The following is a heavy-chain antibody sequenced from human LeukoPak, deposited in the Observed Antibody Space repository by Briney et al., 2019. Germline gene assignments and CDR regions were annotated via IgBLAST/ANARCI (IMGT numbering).Heavy chain of an antibody. CDR1: GFNFNIYS. D-gene: IGHD1-7*01. V-gene: IGHV3-48*04. Sequence: PGGSLRLSCAASGFNFNIYSMNWVRQAPGKGLEWISYINSASSAIYYSDSVKGRFTISRDNDKNSLYLQMNSLRAEDTAVYYCARVELAPYYYYMDVWGKGTTVTVSS. CDR3: ARVELAPYYYYMDV. J-gene: IGHJ6*03. CDR2: INSASSAI.